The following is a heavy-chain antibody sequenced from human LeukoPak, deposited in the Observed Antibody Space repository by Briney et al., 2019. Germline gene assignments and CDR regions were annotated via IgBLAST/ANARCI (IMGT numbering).Heavy chain of an antibody. Sequence: SETLSLICAVYGGSFSGYYWSWIRQPPGKGLEWIGEINHSGSTKDNPSLTSRVTISVDTSKKQFSLKLSSVTAADTAVYYCARDPNDYTRVGPFDYWGQGTLVTVSS. CDR3: ARDPNDYTRVGPFDY. V-gene: IGHV4-34*01. CDR1: GGSFSGYY. J-gene: IGHJ4*02. D-gene: IGHD4-11*01. CDR2: INHSGST.